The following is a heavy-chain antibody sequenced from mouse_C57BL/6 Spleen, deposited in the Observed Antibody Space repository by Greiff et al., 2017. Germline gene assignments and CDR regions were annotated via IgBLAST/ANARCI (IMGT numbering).Heavy chain of an antibody. D-gene: IGHD2-3*01. Sequence: EVQVVESGGGLVQPGGSLSLSCAASGFTFTDYYMSWVRQPPGQALEWLGFIRNTANGYTTEYNASVKGRFTISRDNSQSILYLQMNALRAEDSATYYCARSYDGAMDYWGQGTSVTVSS. CDR1: GFTFTDYY. J-gene: IGHJ4*01. V-gene: IGHV7-3*01. CDR2: IRNTANGYTT. CDR3: ARSYDGAMDY.